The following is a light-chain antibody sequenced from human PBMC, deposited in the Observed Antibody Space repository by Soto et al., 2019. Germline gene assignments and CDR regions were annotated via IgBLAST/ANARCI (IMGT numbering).Light chain of an antibody. J-gene: IGKJ4*01. Sequence: DIEMTQSPSTVSSSVGDRATLSCRASQGVSSRLAWYQQQPGKAPKLLIYDASSMTSGVTSRFSGSGSGTDFTLTISRLQPEDFATYYCQQSSSLPRTFGEGTKVEIK. CDR1: QGVSSR. V-gene: IGKV1-12*01. CDR2: DAS. CDR3: QQSSSLPRT.